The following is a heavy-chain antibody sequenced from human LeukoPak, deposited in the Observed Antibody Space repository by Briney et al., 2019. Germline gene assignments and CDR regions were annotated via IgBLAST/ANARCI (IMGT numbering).Heavy chain of an antibody. V-gene: IGHV3-23*01. CDR2: ISGSGGSA. CDR1: GFTFSSYG. CDR3: AKASAMIVVVSKHFDY. J-gene: IGHJ4*02. Sequence: GGTLRLSCAASGFTFSSYGMSWVRQAPGKGLEWVSAISGSGGSAYYADSVKGRFTISRDNSKDTLYLQMNSLRAEDTAAYYCAKASAMIVVVSKHFDYWGQGTLVTVSS. D-gene: IGHD3-22*01.